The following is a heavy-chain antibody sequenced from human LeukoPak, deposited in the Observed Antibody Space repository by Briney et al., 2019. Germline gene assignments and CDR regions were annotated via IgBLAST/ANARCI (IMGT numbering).Heavy chain of an antibody. CDR1: GFTFSSYG. V-gene: IGHV3-33*01. J-gene: IGHJ6*03. CDR2: IWYDGSNK. Sequence: GGSPRLSCAASGFTFSSYGMHWVRQAPGKGLEWVAVIWYDGSNKYYADSVKGRFTISRDNSKNTLYLQMNSLRAEDTAVYYCAREGRGQNYDFWSGYHYYYMDVWGKGTTVTVSS. CDR3: AREGRGQNYDFWSGYHYYYMDV. D-gene: IGHD3-3*01.